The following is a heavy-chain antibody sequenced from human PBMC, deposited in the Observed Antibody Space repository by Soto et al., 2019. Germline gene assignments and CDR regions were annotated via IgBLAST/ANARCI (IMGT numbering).Heavy chain of an antibody. D-gene: IGHD2-2*02. Sequence: GGSQRLSRVGSVFTFCNFSINWVRQAPGKGLEWVSSISSRSDIYYAYSVKGRFTMSRDNAKNSVSLQVNSLRAEDTAVYYCAREYTAWPLAYGLDVWGQGTTVTVSS. CDR2: ISSRSDI. V-gene: IGHV3-21*01. J-gene: IGHJ6*02. CDR3: AREYTAWPLAYGLDV. CDR1: VFTFCNFS.